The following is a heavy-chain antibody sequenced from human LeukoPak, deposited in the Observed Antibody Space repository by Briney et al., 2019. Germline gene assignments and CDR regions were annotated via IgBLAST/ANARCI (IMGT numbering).Heavy chain of an antibody. J-gene: IGHJ4*02. V-gene: IGHV3-23*01. D-gene: IGHD3-16*01. CDR3: AKDQRLGELQYTNPPFDY. CDR2: ISGTGGST. Sequence: PGGSLRLSCAASGFTFSSYAMSWVRQALGKGLEWVSAISGTGGSTYYADSVKGRLTISRDNSKNTLYLQMNSLRAEDTAVYYCAKDQRLGELQYTNPPFDYWGQGTLVTVSS. CDR1: GFTFSSYA.